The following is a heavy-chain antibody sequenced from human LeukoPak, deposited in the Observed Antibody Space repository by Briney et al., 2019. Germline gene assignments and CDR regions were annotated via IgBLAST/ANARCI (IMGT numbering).Heavy chain of an antibody. CDR1: GFTFSSFE. J-gene: IGHJ6*02. D-gene: IGHD2-15*01. CDR3: VRDWGYCTGGSCYGYHYYGMDV. Sequence: PGGSLRLSCASSGFTFSSFEMNWVRQAPGKGLEWLSNINSFGTTIYYADSVKGRFTISRDNAKDSLHLQMNSLRAEDTAVYYCVRDWGYCTGGSCYGYHYYGMDVWGQGTTVTVSS. V-gene: IGHV3-48*03. CDR2: INSFGTTI.